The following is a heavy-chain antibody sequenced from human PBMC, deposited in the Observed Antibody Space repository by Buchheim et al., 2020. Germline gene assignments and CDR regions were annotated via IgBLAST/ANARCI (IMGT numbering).Heavy chain of an antibody. J-gene: IGHJ6*02. CDR2: INPNRGGT. V-gene: IGHV1-2*04. CDR3: ARSVMVRENYYYYGMDV. CDR1: GYTFTGYY. D-gene: IGHD3-10*01. Sequence: QVQLVQSGAEVKKPGASVKVSCKASGYTFTGYYMHWVRQAPGQGLEWMGWINPNRGGTNYAQKFQGWVTMTRDTSISTSYMELSRLRSDDTAVYYCARSVMVRENYYYYGMDVWGQGTT.